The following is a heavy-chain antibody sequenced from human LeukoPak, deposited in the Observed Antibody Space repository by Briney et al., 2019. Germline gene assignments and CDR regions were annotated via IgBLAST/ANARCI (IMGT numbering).Heavy chain of an antibody. V-gene: IGHV3-30-3*01. CDR1: GFTFSSYA. Sequence: GRFLRLSCAASGFTFSSYAMHWVRQAPGKGLEWVAVISYDGSNKYYADSVKGRFTISRDNSKNTLYLQMNSLRAEDTAVYYCARALAAAGGDYWGQGTLVTVSS. CDR2: ISYDGSNK. CDR3: ARALAAAGGDY. D-gene: IGHD6-13*01. J-gene: IGHJ4*02.